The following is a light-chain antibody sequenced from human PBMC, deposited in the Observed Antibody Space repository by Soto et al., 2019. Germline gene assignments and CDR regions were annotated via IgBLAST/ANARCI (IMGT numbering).Light chain of an antibody. V-gene: IGKV1-5*03. J-gene: IGKJ1*01. CDR3: LQYNSYWT. CDR1: QSIRSW. CDR2: KAS. Sequence: DIQMTQSRATLSASVGDRVTITCRASQSIRSWLAWYQQKPGKAPKLLIYKASSLESGVPSRFSGSGSGTEFTLTISSLQPDDFATYYCLQYNSYWTFGQGTKVEIK.